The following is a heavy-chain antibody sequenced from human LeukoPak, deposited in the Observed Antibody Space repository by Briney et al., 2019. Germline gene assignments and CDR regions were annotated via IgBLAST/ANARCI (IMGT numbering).Heavy chain of an antibody. Sequence: PGGSLRLSCAASGFTFSSYSMNWVRQAPGKGLEWVSSISSSSSYIYYADSVRGRFTISRDNAKNPLYLQMNSLRAEDTAVYYCARDGSYYDILTGYSQQYYFDYWGQGTLVTVSS. V-gene: IGHV3-21*01. CDR1: GFTFSSYS. CDR2: ISSSSSYI. CDR3: ARDGSYYDILTGYSQQYYFDY. J-gene: IGHJ4*02. D-gene: IGHD3-9*01.